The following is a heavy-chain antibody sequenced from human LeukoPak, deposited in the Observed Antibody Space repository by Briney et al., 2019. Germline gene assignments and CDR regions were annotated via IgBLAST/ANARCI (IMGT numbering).Heavy chain of an antibody. CDR2: IIPIFGTA. Sequence: SVKVSCKASGGTFGSYAISWVRQAPGQGLEWMGGIIPIFGTANYAQKFQGRVTITADESTSTAYMELSSLRSEDTAVYYCARGCSGGSCYSSWAFDIWGQGTMVTVSA. J-gene: IGHJ3*02. CDR3: ARGCSGGSCYSSWAFDI. V-gene: IGHV1-69*13. D-gene: IGHD2-15*01. CDR1: GGTFGSYA.